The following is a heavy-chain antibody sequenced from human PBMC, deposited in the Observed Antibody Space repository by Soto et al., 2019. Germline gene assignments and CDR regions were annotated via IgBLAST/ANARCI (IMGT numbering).Heavy chain of an antibody. Sequence: GGSLRLSCVVSGFSLASFPLNWVRQTPGKGLECISYISHRGDNMYYTESVKVRFTITRDNATNSLYLQMNSLRDEDAALYYCEKGRHPNIGWHYYLDAWGQGAPVTVSS. V-gene: IGHV3-48*02. CDR1: GFSLASFP. CDR2: ISHRGDNM. CDR3: EKGRHPNIGWHYYLDA. J-gene: IGHJ4*01. D-gene: IGHD6-19*01.